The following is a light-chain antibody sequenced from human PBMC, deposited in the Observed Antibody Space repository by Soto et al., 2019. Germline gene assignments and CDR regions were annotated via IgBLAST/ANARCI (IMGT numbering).Light chain of an antibody. Sequence: QPVLTQPPSASGTPGQRVTISCAGSSSDIGTNTVSWFQQLPGTAPKLLIYSNNQRPSGVPDRFSGSKSGTSASLAISGLQSEDEADYYCAAWDDSLSGWVFGGGTKLTVL. J-gene: IGLJ3*02. V-gene: IGLV1-44*01. CDR3: AAWDDSLSGWV. CDR1: SSDIGTNT. CDR2: SNN.